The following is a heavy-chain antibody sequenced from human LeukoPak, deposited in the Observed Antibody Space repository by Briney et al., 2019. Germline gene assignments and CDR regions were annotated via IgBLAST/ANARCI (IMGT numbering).Heavy chain of an antibody. CDR2: IYYHEST. J-gene: IGHJ1*01. V-gene: IGHV4-39*01. CDR1: GLSISSSSYY. D-gene: IGHD3-10*01. Sequence: SETLSLPCTLSGLSISSSSYYWGWIRQPPGKGLEWIGSIYYHESTYFNPSPKSRVTIAVATSKNQFSLKLSSVTAADTAVYYWASPYGSGSYYRFQHWGQGTLVTVSS. CDR3: ASPYGSGSYYRFQH.